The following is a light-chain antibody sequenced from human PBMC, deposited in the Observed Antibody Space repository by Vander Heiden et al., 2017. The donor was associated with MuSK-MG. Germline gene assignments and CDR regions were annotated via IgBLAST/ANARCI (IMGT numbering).Light chain of an antibody. CDR1: SSDVGCYNL. CDR2: EGS. V-gene: IGLV2-23*01. Sequence: QSALTQPASVSGSPGQSITISCTGTSSDVGCYNLVSWYQQHPGKAPKLMIYEGSKRPSGVSNRFSGSKSGNTASLTISGLQAEDEADYYCCSYAGSSTRWVFGGGTKLTVL. CDR3: CSYAGSSTRWV. J-gene: IGLJ3*02.